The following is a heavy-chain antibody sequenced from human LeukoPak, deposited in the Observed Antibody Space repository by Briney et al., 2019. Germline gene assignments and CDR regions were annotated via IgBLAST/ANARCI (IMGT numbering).Heavy chain of an antibody. CDR3: ARDTPVRGAAFDI. J-gene: IGHJ3*02. CDR2: ISSSSSYI. D-gene: IGHD3-10*01. CDR1: GFTFSSYS. V-gene: IGHV3-21*01. Sequence: PGGSLRLSCAASGFTFSSYSMNWVRQAPGKGLEWVSSISSSSSYIYYADSVKGRFTISRDNAKNSLYLQMNSLRAEDTAVYYCARDTPVRGAAFDIWGQGTMVTVSS.